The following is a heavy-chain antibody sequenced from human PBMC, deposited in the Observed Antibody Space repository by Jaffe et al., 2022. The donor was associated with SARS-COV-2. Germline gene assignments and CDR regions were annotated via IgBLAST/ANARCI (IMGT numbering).Heavy chain of an antibody. CDR3: ARDKRGYYYY. CDR1: GFTFSSYA. CDR2: ISYDGSNK. Sequence: QVQLVESGGGVVQPGRSLRLSCAASGFTFSSYAMHWVRQAPGKGLEWVAVISYDGSNKYYADSVKGRFTISRDNSKNTLYLQMNSLRAEDTAVYYCARDKRGYYYYWGQGTLVTVSS. J-gene: IGHJ4*02. V-gene: IGHV3-30*04. D-gene: IGHD3-22*01.